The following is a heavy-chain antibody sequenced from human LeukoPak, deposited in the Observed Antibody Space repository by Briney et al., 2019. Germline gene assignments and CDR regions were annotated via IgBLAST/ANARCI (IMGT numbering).Heavy chain of an antibody. CDR3: VTDRDFWSGYSYDY. CDR2: ISYEGSNK. D-gene: IGHD3-3*01. CDR1: GFTFRSYG. V-gene: IGHV3-30*03. Sequence: GGSLRLSCAASGFTFRSYGMQWVRQAPGKGLGWVAVISYEGSNKYYADSVKGRFTISRDNSRNTLYLQMNSLRAEDTALYYCVTDRDFWSGYSYDYWGQGTLVTVSS. J-gene: IGHJ4*02.